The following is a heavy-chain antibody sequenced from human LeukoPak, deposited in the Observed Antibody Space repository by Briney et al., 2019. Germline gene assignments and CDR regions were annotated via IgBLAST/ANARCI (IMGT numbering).Heavy chain of an antibody. CDR3: AKATKTIVVVNYFDY. J-gene: IGHJ4*02. V-gene: IGHV3-23*01. CDR2: ISANGGGT. Sequence: PGGSLRLSCAASGFTFSNYAMSWVRQAPGKGLEWVSSISANGGGTYYADSVKGRFTVSRDNSQNTLYLQMNSLRAEDTALYYCAKATKTIVVVNYFDYWGQGALVTVSS. CDR1: GFTFSNYA. D-gene: IGHD3-22*01.